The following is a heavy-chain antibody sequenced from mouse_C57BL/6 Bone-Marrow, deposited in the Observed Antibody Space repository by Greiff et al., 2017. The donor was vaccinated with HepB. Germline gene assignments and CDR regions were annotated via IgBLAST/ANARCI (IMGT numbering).Heavy chain of an antibody. Sequence: VQLQQSGAELVRPGASVKLSCKASGFTFTSYGISWVHQSTGQGLEWIGEIYPRSGNTYYNEKFKGKATLTADKSSSTEYMELRSLTSEDSADYFYESDYYGSTLYFDDWGTGTTVTVSS. J-gene: IGHJ1*03. CDR1: GFTFTSYG. CDR2: IYPRSGNT. V-gene: IGHV1-81*01. D-gene: IGHD1-1*01. CDR3: ESDYYGSTLYFDD.